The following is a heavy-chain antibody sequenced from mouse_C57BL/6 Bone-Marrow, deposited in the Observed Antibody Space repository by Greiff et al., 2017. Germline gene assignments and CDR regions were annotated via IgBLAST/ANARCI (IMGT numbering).Heavy chain of an antibody. Sequence: EVKLQESGEGLVKPGGSLKLSCAASGFTFSSYAMSWVRQTPEKRLEWVAYISSGGDYIYYADTVKGRFTISRDNARNTLYRQMRSLKSEDTAMYYCTRSFYYYLGPYLDYWGQGTTLTVSS. J-gene: IGHJ2*01. V-gene: IGHV5-9-1*02. D-gene: IGHD1-1*01. CDR2: ISSGGDYI. CDR1: GFTFSSYA. CDR3: TRSFYYYLGPYLDY.